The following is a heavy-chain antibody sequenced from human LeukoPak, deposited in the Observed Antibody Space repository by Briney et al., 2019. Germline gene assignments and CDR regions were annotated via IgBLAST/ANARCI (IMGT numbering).Heavy chain of an antibody. CDR2: ITGGGGST. J-gene: IGHJ4*02. D-gene: IGHD3-10*01. CDR3: AKGSYFASGSYFDL. CDR1: GFTFSSYA. Sequence: GGSLRLSCAASGFTFSSYAMTWVRQAPGKGLEWVSAITGGGGSTYHADSVKGRFTISRDNSKNTLYLQMSSLSAGDTAVYYCAKGSYFASGSYFDLWGQGTLVTVSS. V-gene: IGHV3-23*01.